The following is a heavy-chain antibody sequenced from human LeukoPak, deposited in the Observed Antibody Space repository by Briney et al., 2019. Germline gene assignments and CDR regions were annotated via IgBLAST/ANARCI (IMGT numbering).Heavy chain of an antibody. CDR1: GDSISSSGYY. CDR3: AREGYYDSSGFLYWYFDL. V-gene: IGHV4-39*07. J-gene: IGHJ2*01. CDR2: IYYIGNT. Sequence: SETLSLTCTVSGDSISSSGYYYDWIRQPPGKGLEWIGNIYYIGNTWYNPSLKSRVTISVDTSKNQFSLKLSSVTAADTAVYYCAREGYYDSSGFLYWYFDLWGRGTLVTVSS. D-gene: IGHD3-22*01.